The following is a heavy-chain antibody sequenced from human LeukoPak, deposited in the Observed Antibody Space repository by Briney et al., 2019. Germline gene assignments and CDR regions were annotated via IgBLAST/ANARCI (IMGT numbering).Heavy chain of an antibody. D-gene: IGHD6-19*01. CDR3: AKDPQAAAVASPDY. Sequence: PGGSLRLPCAASGFTFSSYGMHWVRQAPGKGLEWVAVISYDGSNKYYADSVKGRFTISRDNSKNTLYLQMNSLRAEDTAVYYCAKDPQAAAVASPDYWGQGTLVTVSS. V-gene: IGHV3-30*18. CDR1: GFTFSSYG. CDR2: ISYDGSNK. J-gene: IGHJ4*02.